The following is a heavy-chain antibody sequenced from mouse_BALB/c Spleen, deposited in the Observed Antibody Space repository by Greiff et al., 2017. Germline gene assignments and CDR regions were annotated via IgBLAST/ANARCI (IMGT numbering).Heavy chain of an antibody. V-gene: IGHV3-8*02. CDR2: ISYSGST. J-gene: IGHJ4*01. Sequence: DVQLVESGPSLVKPSQTLSLTCSVTGDSITSGYWNWIRKFPGNKLEYMGYISYSGSTYYNPSLKSRISITRDTSKNQYYLQLNSVTTEDTATYYCARMGIYYYGSSYAMDYWGQGTSVTVSS. CDR1: GDSITSGY. CDR3: ARMGIYYYGSSYAMDY. D-gene: IGHD1-1*01.